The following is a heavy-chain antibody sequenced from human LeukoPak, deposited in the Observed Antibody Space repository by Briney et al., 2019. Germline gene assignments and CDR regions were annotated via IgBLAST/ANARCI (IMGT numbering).Heavy chain of an antibody. J-gene: IGHJ5*02. CDR3: ARDSRTSGWYGPAS. Sequence: ARSLSLSCAPSGFTSSNYWMHWVRQAARPRLVWVSRINSDGTDTTYADSVRGRFTISRDNAKNTLYLQMDSLRAEDTAVYYCARDSRTSGWYGPASWGQGTLVTVSS. CDR1: GFTSSNYW. D-gene: IGHD6-19*01. CDR2: INSDGTDT. V-gene: IGHV3-74*01.